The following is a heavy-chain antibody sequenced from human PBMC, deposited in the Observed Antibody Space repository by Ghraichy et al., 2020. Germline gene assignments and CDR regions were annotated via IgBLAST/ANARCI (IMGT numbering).Heavy chain of an antibody. Sequence: SQTLSLTCTVSGGSISSYYWSWIRQPPGKGLEWIGYIYYSGSTNYNPSLKSRVTISVDTSKNQFSLKLSSVTAADTAVYYCARSLAVAGAGDAFDIWGQGTMVTVS. CDR2: IYYSGST. CDR1: GGSISSYY. V-gene: IGHV4-59*01. CDR3: ARSLAVAGAGDAFDI. J-gene: IGHJ3*02. D-gene: IGHD6-19*01.